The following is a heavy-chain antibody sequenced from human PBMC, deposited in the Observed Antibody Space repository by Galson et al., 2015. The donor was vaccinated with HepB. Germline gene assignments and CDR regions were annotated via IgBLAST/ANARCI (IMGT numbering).Heavy chain of an antibody. J-gene: IGHJ5*02. CDR3: AREEYSSSTTSKAFDP. CDR2: TYYRSKWYN. Sequence: CAISGDSVSSNSAAWNWIRQSPSRGLEWLGRTYYRSKWYNDYAVSVKSRITINPDTSKNQFSLQLNSVTPEDTAVYYCAREEYSSSTTSKAFDPWGQGTLVTVSS. D-gene: IGHD6-6*01. V-gene: IGHV6-1*01. CDR1: GDSVSSNSAA.